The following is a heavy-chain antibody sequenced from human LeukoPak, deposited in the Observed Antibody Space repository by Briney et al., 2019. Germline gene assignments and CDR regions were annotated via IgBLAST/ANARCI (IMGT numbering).Heavy chain of an antibody. V-gene: IGHV3-7*01. Sequence: GGSLRLSCAASGFTFSSYWMSWVRQAPGKGLEWVADIKQDGSEKYYVDSVKGRFTISRDNAKNSLYLQMNSLRAEDTAVYYCARDFCSSTSCFYDPWGQGTLVTVSS. D-gene: IGHD2-2*01. J-gene: IGHJ5*02. CDR1: GFTFSSYW. CDR2: IKQDGSEK. CDR3: ARDFCSSTSCFYDP.